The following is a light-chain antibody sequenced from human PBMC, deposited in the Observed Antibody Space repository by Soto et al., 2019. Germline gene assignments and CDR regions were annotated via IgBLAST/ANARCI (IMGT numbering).Light chain of an antibody. Sequence: QSVLTQPPSASGTPGQRVTISCSGSNSNIGTNTVNWYRQLPGTAPKLLIYSDNQRPSGVPDRFSGSKSGTSASLAISGLQSEDEADYYCETWDVNLNGPVFGGGTKLTVL. CDR2: SDN. CDR3: ETWDVNLNGPV. V-gene: IGLV1-44*01. J-gene: IGLJ3*02. CDR1: NSNIGTNT.